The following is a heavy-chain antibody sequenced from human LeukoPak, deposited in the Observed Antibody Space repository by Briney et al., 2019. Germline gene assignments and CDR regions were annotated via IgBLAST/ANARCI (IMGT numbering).Heavy chain of an antibody. V-gene: IGHV3-23*01. D-gene: IGHD5-12*01. J-gene: IGHJ3*02. CDR1: GFTFSSYA. CDR3: ATSHVATSLGAFDI. Sequence: PGGSLRLSCAASGFTFSSYAMSWVRQAPGKGLEWVSAISGSGGSTYYADSVKGRFTISRDNSKDTLYLQMNSLRAEDTAVYYCATSHVATSLGAFDIWGQGTMVTVSS. CDR2: ISGSGGST.